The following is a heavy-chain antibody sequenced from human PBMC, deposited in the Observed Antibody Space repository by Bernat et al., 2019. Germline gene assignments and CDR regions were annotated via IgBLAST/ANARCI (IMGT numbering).Heavy chain of an antibody. D-gene: IGHD1-1*01. CDR3: AKEGEGNNWSSFDI. V-gene: IGHV3-30*18. Sequence: QVQLVESGGGVVQPGRSLRLSCAASGFTINRSAMHRVRQAPGKGLEWVAVISIDGNKKHYAESVEGRFPISRDSCKNTLYLQMNSLRVEDTAVYYCAKEGEGNNWSSFDIWGQGTMVTVSS. CDR1: GFTINRSA. J-gene: IGHJ3*02. CDR2: ISIDGNKK.